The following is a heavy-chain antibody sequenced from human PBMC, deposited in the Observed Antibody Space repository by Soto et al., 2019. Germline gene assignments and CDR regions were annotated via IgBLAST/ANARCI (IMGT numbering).Heavy chain of an antibody. J-gene: IGHJ4*02. CDR3: ATFIAPAATGY. Sequence: EVQLLESGGGLVQPGGSLRLSCAASGFIFRTYAMTWVRQAPGKGLEWVSSIDARGGITQYGDSVKGRFTISRDHSNSTLYLQMNSLRADDTAIYYCATFIAPAATGYWGQGTLVTASS. CDR1: GFIFRTYA. D-gene: IGHD2-2*01. CDR2: IDARGGIT. V-gene: IGHV3-23*02.